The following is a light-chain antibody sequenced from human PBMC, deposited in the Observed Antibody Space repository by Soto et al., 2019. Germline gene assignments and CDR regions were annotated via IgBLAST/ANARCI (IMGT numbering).Light chain of an antibody. V-gene: IGKV3-20*01. CDR3: QQYDNSAIT. Sequence: EIVLTQSPGTLSLSPGERATLSCRASQIVGSTYLAWYQQKPGQAPRLLIYDASSRATGIPDRFSGSGSGIDFTLTISRLEPEDFAVYYCQQYDNSAITFGQGTRLEIK. J-gene: IGKJ5*01. CDR1: QIVGSTY. CDR2: DAS.